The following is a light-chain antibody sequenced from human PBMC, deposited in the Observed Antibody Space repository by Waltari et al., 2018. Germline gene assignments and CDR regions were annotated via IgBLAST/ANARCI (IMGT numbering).Light chain of an antibody. CDR2: NSH. CDR1: SFNVAFSS. V-gene: IGLV1-44*01. CDR3: AAWDDNLNGAV. Sequence: QSVPSPPRSVSVTPGQLVSIPCSAPSFNVAFSSVHLYQVFPGTAPRLLIYNSHQRPSGVPDRVSGSKAGTSASLAISGLQAEDEANYYCAAWDDNLNGAVFGGGTKLTVL. J-gene: IGLJ2*01.